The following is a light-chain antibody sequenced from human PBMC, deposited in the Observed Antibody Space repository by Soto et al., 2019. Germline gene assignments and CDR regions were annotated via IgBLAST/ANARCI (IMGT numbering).Light chain of an antibody. CDR2: AAY. CDR1: QSISSY. V-gene: IGKV1-39*01. Sequence: DIQMTQSPSSLSASVGDRVTITCRASQSISSYLHWYQQKPGKAPKLLIYAAYSLQSGVPSRFSSSGSGTDFTLTISSLQPEDFATYYCQQSYSTPYTFGQGTKLEIK. J-gene: IGKJ2*01. CDR3: QQSYSTPYT.